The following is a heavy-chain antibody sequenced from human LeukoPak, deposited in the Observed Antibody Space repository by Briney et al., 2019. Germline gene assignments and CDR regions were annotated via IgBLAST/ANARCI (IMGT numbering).Heavy chain of an antibody. CDR2: ISSISTYR. D-gene: IGHD3-3*01. Sequence: GGSLRLSCEASGFTFSTYGMIWVRQAPGKGPEWVSSISSISTYRHYADAVKGRFTISRDNTKNSLYLQMDSLRVEDTAVYYCARTHIPQYDFWTASIWGQGTLVAVSS. CDR1: GFTFSTYG. J-gene: IGHJ4*02. V-gene: IGHV3-21*01. CDR3: ARTHIPQYDFWTASI.